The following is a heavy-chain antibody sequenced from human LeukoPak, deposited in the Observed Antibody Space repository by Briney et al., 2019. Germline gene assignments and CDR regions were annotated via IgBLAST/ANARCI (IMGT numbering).Heavy chain of an antibody. V-gene: IGHV4-39*01. J-gene: IGHJ4*02. CDR2: IYHSGST. CDR1: GGSISSSSYY. Sequence: SETLSLTCSVSGGSISSSSYYWGWIRQPPGKGLEWIGSIYHSGSTFYNPSLKSRGTISVDTSKNHFSLNLSSVTAADTAVYYCARQSGYYDSSAYFSPFDYWGQGTLVTVSS. CDR3: ARQSGYYDSSAYFSPFDY. D-gene: IGHD3-22*01.